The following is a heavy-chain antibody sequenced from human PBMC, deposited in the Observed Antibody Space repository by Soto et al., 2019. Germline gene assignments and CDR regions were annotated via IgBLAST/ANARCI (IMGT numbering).Heavy chain of an antibody. CDR1: GYTFTSYD. J-gene: IGHJ5*02. D-gene: IGHD6-6*01. CDR3: ARDGIAARLGWFDP. Sequence: ASVKVSCKASGYTFTSYDINWVRQATGQGLEWMGWMNPNSGNTSYAQKLQGRVTMTTDTSTSTAYMELSSLRSDDTAVYYCARDGIAARLGWFDPWGQGTLVTVSS. CDR2: MNPNSGNT. V-gene: IGHV1-8*01.